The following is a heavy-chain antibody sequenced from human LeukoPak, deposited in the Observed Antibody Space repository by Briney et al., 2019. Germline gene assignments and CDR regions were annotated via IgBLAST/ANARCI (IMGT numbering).Heavy chain of an antibody. CDR1: GGSISSYY. CDR2: IYHTGKT. CDR3: AALKDNGRNYFDY. D-gene: IGHD1-26*01. Sequence: PSETLSLTCSVSGGSISSYYWSWLRQPPGKGLEWIGYIYHTGKTNYDPFLKSRVTISVDTSENQVSLKLTSVTAADTAVYYCAALKDNGRNYFDYWGQGTLVTVSS. V-gene: IGHV4-59*08. J-gene: IGHJ4*02.